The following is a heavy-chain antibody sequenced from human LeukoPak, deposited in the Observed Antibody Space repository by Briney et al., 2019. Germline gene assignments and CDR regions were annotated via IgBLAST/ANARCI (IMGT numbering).Heavy chain of an antibody. CDR1: GYTFTGYY. Sequence: ASVKVSCKASGYTFTGYYMHWVRQAPGQGLEWMGWINPNSGGTNYAQKFQGRVTMTRDTSTSTVYMELSSLRSEDTAVYYCARWAQPYHYYYMDVWGKGTTVTISS. CDR2: INPNSGGT. CDR3: ARWAQPYHYYYMDV. V-gene: IGHV1-2*02. J-gene: IGHJ6*03.